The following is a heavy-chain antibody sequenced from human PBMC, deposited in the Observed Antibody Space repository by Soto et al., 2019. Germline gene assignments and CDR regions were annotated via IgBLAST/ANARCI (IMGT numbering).Heavy chain of an antibody. CDR3: ANPKVGRAGTYYYYGMDV. Sequence: GGSLRLSCAASGFTFSSYAMSWVRQAPGKGLEWVSAISGSGGSTYYADSVKGRFTISRDNSKNTLYLQMNSLRAEDTAVYYCANPKVGRAGTYYYYGMDVWGQGTTVTVSS. CDR2: ISGSGGST. CDR1: GFTFSSYA. D-gene: IGHD6-13*01. J-gene: IGHJ6*02. V-gene: IGHV3-23*01.